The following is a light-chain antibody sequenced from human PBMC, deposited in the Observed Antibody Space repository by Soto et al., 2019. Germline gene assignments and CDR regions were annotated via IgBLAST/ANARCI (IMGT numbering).Light chain of an antibody. CDR2: GAS. Sequence: EIVLTQSPGTLSLSPGERATLSCRASQTFSRSYLAWYQQRPGQAPRLLIYGASTRATGIPDRFSGGGSGTDFTLTITRLAPEDFAVYYCQQYRASPYTFGQGTKLDIK. CDR3: QQYRASPYT. V-gene: IGKV3-20*01. J-gene: IGKJ2*01. CDR1: QTFSRSY.